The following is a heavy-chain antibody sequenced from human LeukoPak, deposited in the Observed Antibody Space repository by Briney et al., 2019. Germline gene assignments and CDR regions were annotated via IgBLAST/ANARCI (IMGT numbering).Heavy chain of an antibody. CDR3: TRESQGSGMYSVVY. V-gene: IGHV3-7*05. Sequence: PGGSLRLSCAASGFTLSTYWMSWVRQAPGKGLEWVANIKNDGSETYYVDSVKGRFTISRDNAKNSLFLQMNSLRAEDTAVYYCTRESQGSGMYSVVYWGQGSLVTVSS. CDR2: IKNDGSET. D-gene: IGHD3-10*01. J-gene: IGHJ4*02. CDR1: GFTLSTYW.